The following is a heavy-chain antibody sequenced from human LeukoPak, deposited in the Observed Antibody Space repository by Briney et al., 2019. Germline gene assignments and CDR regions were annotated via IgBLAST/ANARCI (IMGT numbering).Heavy chain of an antibody. CDR1: GYTFTTYA. Sequence: ASVKVSCKASGYTFTTYAMNWVRQAPGQGLEWMGWINTNTGNPTYAQGFTGRFVFSLDTSVSTAYLQISSLKAEDTAVYYCARGDCSSTSCYGGNNWFDPWGQGTLVTVSS. D-gene: IGHD2-2*01. J-gene: IGHJ5*02. CDR3: ARGDCSSTSCYGGNNWFDP. CDR2: INTNTGNP. V-gene: IGHV7-4-1*02.